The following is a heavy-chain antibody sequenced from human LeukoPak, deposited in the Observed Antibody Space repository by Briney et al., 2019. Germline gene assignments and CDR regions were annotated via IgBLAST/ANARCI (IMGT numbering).Heavy chain of an antibody. Sequence: PSETLSLTCTVSGGSISSSSYYWGWIRQPPGKGLEWIGSIYYSGSTYYNPSLKSRVTISVDTSKNQFSLKLSSVTAADTAVYYCARVRDYDNPWDWFDPWGQGTLVTVSS. D-gene: IGHD3-22*01. CDR3: ARVRDYDNPWDWFDP. J-gene: IGHJ5*02. V-gene: IGHV4-39*07. CDR2: IYYSGST. CDR1: GGSISSSSYY.